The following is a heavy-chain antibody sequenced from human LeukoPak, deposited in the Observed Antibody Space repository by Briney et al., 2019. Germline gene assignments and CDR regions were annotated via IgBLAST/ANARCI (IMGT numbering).Heavy chain of an antibody. V-gene: IGHV4-39*07. D-gene: IGHD3-9*01. CDR3: ARVSPGLDFDWLLWDERGNWFDP. Sequence: SETLSLTCNVSGASITSSDYYWGWIRQPPGKGLEWIVSIYSRGTNYYNPSLKSRVTISVDTSKNQFSLKLSSVTAADTAVYYCARVSPGLDFDWLLWDERGNWFDPWGQGTLVTVSS. J-gene: IGHJ5*02. CDR1: GASITSSDYY. CDR2: IYSRGTN.